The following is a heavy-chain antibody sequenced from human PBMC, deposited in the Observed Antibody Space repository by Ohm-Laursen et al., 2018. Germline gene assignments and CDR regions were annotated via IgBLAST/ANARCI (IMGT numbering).Heavy chain of an antibody. CDR1: GFTFSSYS. CDR2: ISSSSSYI. D-gene: IGHD3-22*01. Sequence: GSLRLSCAASGFTFSSYSMNWVRQAPGKGLEWVSSISSSSSYIYYADSVKGRFTISRDNAKNSLYLQMNSLRAEDTAVYYCARDKWLSEYYFDYWGQGTLVTVSS. V-gene: IGHV3-21*01. CDR3: ARDKWLSEYYFDY. J-gene: IGHJ4*02.